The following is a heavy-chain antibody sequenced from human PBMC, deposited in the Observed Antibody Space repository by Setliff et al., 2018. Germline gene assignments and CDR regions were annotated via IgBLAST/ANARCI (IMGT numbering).Heavy chain of an antibody. J-gene: IGHJ4*02. D-gene: IGHD1-26*01. CDR3: ARDSGAGGSSN. CDR1: GYTLTELS. Sequence: SVKVSCKVSGYTLTELSMHWVRQAPGQGLEWMGRIIPIFGTANYAQKFQGRVTITADESTSTAYMELSSLRSEDTAVYYCARDSGAGGSSNWGQGTLVTVSS. V-gene: IGHV1-69*13. CDR2: IIPIFGTA.